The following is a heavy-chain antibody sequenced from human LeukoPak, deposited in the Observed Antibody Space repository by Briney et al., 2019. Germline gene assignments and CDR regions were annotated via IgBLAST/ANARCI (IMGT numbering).Heavy chain of an antibody. V-gene: IGHV4-31*03. CDR1: GGSISSGGYY. D-gene: IGHD6-13*01. Sequence: HSKTLSLTCTVSGGSISSGGYYWSWIRQHPGKGLEWIGYIYYSGSTYYNPSLKSRVTISVDTSKNQFSLKLSSVTAADTAVYYCARAVTDPFDGSAAFDYWGQGTLVTVSS. CDR3: ARAVTDPFDGSAAFDY. CDR2: IYYSGST. J-gene: IGHJ4*02.